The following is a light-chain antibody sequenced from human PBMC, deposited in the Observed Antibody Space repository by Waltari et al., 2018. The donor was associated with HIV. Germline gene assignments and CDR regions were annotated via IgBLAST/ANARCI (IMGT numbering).Light chain of an antibody. CDR1: QSVSSDY. CDR2: TAS. V-gene: IGKV3-20*01. J-gene: IGKJ3*01. CDR3: QYYANSPPIT. Sequence: EIVLTQSPGTLSLSPGKRATLTCTASQSVSSDYLAWYHQKPGQSPRLLTYTASIRVTDIPDRFSGSGSGTDFTLTISRLEPEDFAVYYCQYYANSPPITFGPGIKVEIK.